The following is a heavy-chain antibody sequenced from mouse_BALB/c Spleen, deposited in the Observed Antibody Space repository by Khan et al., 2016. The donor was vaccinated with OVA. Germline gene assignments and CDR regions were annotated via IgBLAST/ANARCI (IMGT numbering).Heavy chain of an antibody. CDR1: GFSLTSYG. J-gene: IGHJ4*01. V-gene: IGHV2-9*02. CDR3: AREPPIHYYGYRTMDY. CDR2: IWAGGST. Sequence: QVQLKESGPGLVAPSQSLSITCTVSGFSLTSYGVHWVRQPPGKGLEWLGVIWAGGSTNYNSALMSRLSISKDNSKSQVFLKMNSLQTDDTAIYYYAREPPIHYYGYRTMDYWGKGTSVTVSS. D-gene: IGHD1-2*01.